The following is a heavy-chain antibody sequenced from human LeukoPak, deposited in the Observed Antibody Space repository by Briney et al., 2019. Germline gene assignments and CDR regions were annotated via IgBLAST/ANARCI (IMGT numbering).Heavy chain of an antibody. Sequence: GGSLRLSCAATTITFSYYWMSWVRQAPGKGLEWVSSISSSSSYIYYADSVKGRFTISRDNAKNSLYLQMNSLRAEDTAVYYCLSSGWLDYWGQGTLVTVSS. CDR2: ISSSSSYI. CDR3: LSSGWLDY. J-gene: IGHJ4*02. CDR1: TITFSYYW. D-gene: IGHD6-19*01. V-gene: IGHV3-21*01.